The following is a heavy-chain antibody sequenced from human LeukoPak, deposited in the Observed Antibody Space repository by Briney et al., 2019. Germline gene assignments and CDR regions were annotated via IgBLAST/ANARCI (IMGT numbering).Heavy chain of an antibody. V-gene: IGHV5-51*01. CDR3: ARRVVNNRNWYFNL. CDR1: GYIFTNYW. J-gene: IGHJ2*01. CDR2: IYPGDSDT. D-gene: IGHD4-23*01. Sequence: GESLKISCKGSGYIFTNYWIAWVRQMPGKGLEWMGIIYPGDSDTRYSPSFQGQVTISADKSINTAYVQWSSLKASDTAMYYCARRVVNNRNWYFNLWGRGTLVTVSS.